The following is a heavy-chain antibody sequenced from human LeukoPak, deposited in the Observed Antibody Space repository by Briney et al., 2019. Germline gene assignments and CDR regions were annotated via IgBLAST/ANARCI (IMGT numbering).Heavy chain of an antibody. D-gene: IGHD4-23*01. CDR3: ARAPFGSNSGGGFFDY. Sequence: PGGSLRLSCAASEFTFSSYSMNWVRQAPGKGLEWVSYISIVSSIIYYADSVKGRFTISRDNAKNSLYLQMNSLRAEDTAVYYCARAPFGSNSGGGFFDYWGQGTLVTVSS. CDR1: EFTFSSYS. V-gene: IGHV3-48*01. CDR2: ISIVSSII. J-gene: IGHJ4*02.